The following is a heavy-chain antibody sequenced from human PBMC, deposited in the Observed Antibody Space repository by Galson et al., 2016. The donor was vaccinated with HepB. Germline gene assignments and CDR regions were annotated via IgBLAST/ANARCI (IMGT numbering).Heavy chain of an antibody. CDR2: IDGDDDK. CDR3: ARMPNNGYDPHFDY. V-gene: IGHV2-70*04. CDR1: GFSLSTSGMR. Sequence: PALVKPTQTLTLTCTFSGFSLSTSGMRVSWIRQPPGKALEWLARIDGDDDKFYSTSLKTRLTISKDTSENQVVLTMTNMDPVDTATYFCARMPNNGYDPHFDYWGQGTLVTVSS. J-gene: IGHJ4*02. D-gene: IGHD5-12*01.